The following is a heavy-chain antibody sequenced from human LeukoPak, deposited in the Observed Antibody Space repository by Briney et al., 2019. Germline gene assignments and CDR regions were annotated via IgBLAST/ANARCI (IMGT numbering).Heavy chain of an antibody. J-gene: IGHJ4*02. CDR3: ARVDGGNLGY. V-gene: IGHV4-59*01. Sequence: SETLSLTCTVSGGSISSYYWSWIRQPPGKGLEWIGYIYYSGSTNYNPSLKSRVTISVDTSKNQFSLKLTSVTAADTAVYYCARVDGGNLGYWGQGTLVTVSS. D-gene: IGHD4-23*01. CDR1: GGSISSYY. CDR2: IYYSGST.